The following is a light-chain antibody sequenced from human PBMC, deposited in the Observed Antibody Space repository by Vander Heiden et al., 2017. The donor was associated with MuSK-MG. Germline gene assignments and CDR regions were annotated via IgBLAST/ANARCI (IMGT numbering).Light chain of an antibody. CDR3: QQSDSTPKT. Sequence: DIQMTQSPSSLSASVGDRVTITCRASQSISSYLNWYQQKPGKAPKLLIYAASSLQSGVPSRFSGSGSGTDFILTISRLQPEDFATYYCQQSDSTPKTFGQGTKLEIK. CDR1: QSISSY. CDR2: AAS. V-gene: IGKV1-39*01. J-gene: IGKJ2*01.